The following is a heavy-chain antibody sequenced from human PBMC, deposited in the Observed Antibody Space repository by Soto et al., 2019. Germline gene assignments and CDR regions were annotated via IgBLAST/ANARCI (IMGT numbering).Heavy chain of an antibody. D-gene: IGHD6-13*01. Sequence: GGSLRLSCEVSEFSFTGSGMHWVRHAPGKGLEWLAVIWYDGTHIYYADSVKGRFTISRDNSKNTLYLQMKNLRAEDTALYFCAREGINSSNWSLDCWGQRTRGSVSS. CDR1: EFSFTGSG. CDR3: AREGINSSNWSLDC. V-gene: IGHV3-33*01. J-gene: IGHJ4*01. CDR2: IWYDGTHI.